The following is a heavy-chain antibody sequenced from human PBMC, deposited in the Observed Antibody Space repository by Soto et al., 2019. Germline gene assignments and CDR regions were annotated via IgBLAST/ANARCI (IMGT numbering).Heavy chain of an antibody. CDR3: ARGEGIAAAGTWPQYYYYGMDV. D-gene: IGHD6-13*01. Sequence: GASVKVSCKASGYTFTGYYMHWVRQAPGQGLEWMGWINPNSGGTNYAQKFQGWVTMTRDTSISTAYMELSRLRSDDTAVYYCARGEGIAAAGTWPQYYYYGMDVWGQGTTVTVSS. V-gene: IGHV1-2*04. CDR2: INPNSGGT. CDR1: GYTFTGYY. J-gene: IGHJ6*02.